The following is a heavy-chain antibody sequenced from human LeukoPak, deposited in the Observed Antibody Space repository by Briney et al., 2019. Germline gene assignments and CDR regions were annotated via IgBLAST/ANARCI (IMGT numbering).Heavy chain of an antibody. CDR3: AVDSSGYEIDY. CDR2: INSDGSIT. D-gene: IGHD3-22*01. V-gene: IGHV3-74*01. Sequence: GALRLSCAASGFMFSSHWMRWVRQAPGEGLVWVARINSDGSITTYADSVKGRFTISRDNAKNTLYLQMHSLRAEDTAVYYCAVDSSGYEIDYWGQGTLVTVSS. CDR1: GFMFSSHW. J-gene: IGHJ4*02.